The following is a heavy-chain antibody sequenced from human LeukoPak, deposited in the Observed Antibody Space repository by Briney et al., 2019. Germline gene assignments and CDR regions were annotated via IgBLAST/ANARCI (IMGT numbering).Heavy chain of an antibody. CDR3: ARDRTGYSSDDAFDI. D-gene: IGHD3-9*01. Sequence: GGSLRLSCAASGLTLDDYGMSWVRQAPGKGLEWVSYISISGSTIYYADSVKGRFTISRDNAKNSLYLQMNSLRAEDTAVYYCARDRTGYSSDDAFDIWGQGTMVTVSS. CDR2: ISISGSTI. V-gene: IGHV3-11*01. J-gene: IGHJ3*02. CDR1: GLTLDDYG.